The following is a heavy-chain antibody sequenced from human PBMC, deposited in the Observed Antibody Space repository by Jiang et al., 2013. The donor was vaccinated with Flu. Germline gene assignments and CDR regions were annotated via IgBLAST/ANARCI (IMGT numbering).Heavy chain of an antibody. CDR3: ALQPLRGGSGPGSFDI. Sequence: GAEVKKPGSSVNVSCKASGGTLISSAITWVRQAPGQGLEWMGNIIPMFGTADYAKKFAGRVTFTADSSMSAVYLEMSSLRSEDTATFYCALQPLRGGSGPGSFDIWGQGTSVTVSS. CDR1: GGTLISSA. D-gene: IGHD6-25*01. J-gene: IGHJ3*02. V-gene: IGHV1-69*06. CDR2: IIPMFGTA.